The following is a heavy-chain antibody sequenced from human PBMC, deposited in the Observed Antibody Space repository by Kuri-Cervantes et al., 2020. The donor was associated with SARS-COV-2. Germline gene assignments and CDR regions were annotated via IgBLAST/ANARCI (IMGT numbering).Heavy chain of an antibody. V-gene: IGHV3-23*01. Sequence: GESLKISCAASGFTFSSYAMSWVRQAPGKGLEWVSAISGSGGSTYYADSVKGRFTISGDNSKNTLYLQMNSLRAEDTAVYYCAREGDIVVVHDAFDIWGQGTMVTVSS. J-gene: IGHJ3*02. D-gene: IGHD2-2*01. CDR2: ISGSGGST. CDR3: AREGDIVVVHDAFDI. CDR1: GFTFSSYA.